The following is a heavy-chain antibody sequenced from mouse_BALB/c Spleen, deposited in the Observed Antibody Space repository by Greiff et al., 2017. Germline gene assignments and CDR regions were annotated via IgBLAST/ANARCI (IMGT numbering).Heavy chain of an antibody. J-gene: IGHJ1*01. V-gene: IGHV1S137*01. Sequence: VQLQQSGAELVRPGVSVKISCKGSGYTFTDYAMHWVKQSHAKSLEWIGVISTYYGDASYNQKFKGKATMTVDKSSSTAYMELARLTSEDSAIYYWARPGGSSGGYFDVWGAGTTVTVSS. CDR3: ARPGGSSGGYFDV. CDR1: GYTFTDYA. D-gene: IGHD1-1*01. CDR2: ISTYYGDA.